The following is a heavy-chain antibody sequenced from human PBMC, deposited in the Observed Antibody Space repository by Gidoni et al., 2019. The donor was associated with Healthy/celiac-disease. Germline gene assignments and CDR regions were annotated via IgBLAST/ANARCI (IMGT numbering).Heavy chain of an antibody. D-gene: IGHD5-18*01. J-gene: IGHJ3*02. CDR3: ARDWKYSYADDAFDI. Sequence: QVQLQESGPGLVKPSQTLSLTCTVSGGSISSGSYYWSWLRQPAGKGLEWIGRIYTSGSTNYNPSLKSRVTISVDTSKNQFSLKLSSVTAADTAVYYCARDWKYSYADDAFDIWGQGTMVTVSS. CDR1: GGSISSGSYY. V-gene: IGHV4-61*02. CDR2: IYTSGST.